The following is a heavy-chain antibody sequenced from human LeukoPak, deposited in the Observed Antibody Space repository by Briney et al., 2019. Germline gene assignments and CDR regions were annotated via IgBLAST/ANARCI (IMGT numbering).Heavy chain of an antibody. CDR2: IYYSGST. CDR1: GGSVSSSIYY. CDR3: ASRNDILTGYVFDF. D-gene: IGHD3-9*01. J-gene: IGHJ4*02. V-gene: IGHV4-39*01. Sequence: SETLSLTCTVSGGSVSSSIYYWGWIRQPPGKGLEWIGSIYYSGSTSYNPSLKSRVTISVDTSKNQFSLKLTSVTAADTAVYYCASRNDILTGYVFDFWGQGTLVIVSS.